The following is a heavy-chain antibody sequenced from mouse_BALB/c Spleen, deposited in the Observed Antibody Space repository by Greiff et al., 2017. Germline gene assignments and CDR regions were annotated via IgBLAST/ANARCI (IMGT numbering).Heavy chain of an antibody. J-gene: IGHJ3*01. CDR3: ARGVLRYSWFAY. CDR2: ISYSGST. Sequence: EVHLVESGPSLVKPSQTLSLTCSVTGDSITSGYWNWIRKFPGNKLEYMGYISYSGSTYYNPSLKSRISITRDTSKNQYYLQLNSVTTEDTATYYCARGVLRYSWFAYWGQGTLVTVSA. V-gene: IGHV3-8*02. CDR1: GDSITSGY. D-gene: IGHD1-1*01.